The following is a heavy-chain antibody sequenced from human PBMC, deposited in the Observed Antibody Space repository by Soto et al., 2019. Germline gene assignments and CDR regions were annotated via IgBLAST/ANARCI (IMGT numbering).Heavy chain of an antibody. J-gene: IGHJ4*02. D-gene: IGHD3-22*01. CDR2: IYYSGST. CDR3: ARQDSSGYYPLDY. Sequence: SETLSLTCTVSGGSISSSGDYWGWIRQPPGKGLGWVGRIYYSGSTYYNPSLKSPGTISVDTSKNQFSLKLSSVTAADTAVYYCARQDSSGYYPLDYWGQGTLVTVS. CDR1: GGSISSSGDY. V-gene: IGHV4-39*01.